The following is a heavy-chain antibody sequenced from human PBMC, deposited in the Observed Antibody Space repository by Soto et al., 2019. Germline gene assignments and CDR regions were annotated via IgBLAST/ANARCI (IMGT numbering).Heavy chain of an antibody. V-gene: IGHV4-59*08. CDR1: GGSISSFS. Sequence: QVQLQESGPGLVKPSETLSLTCTVSGGSISSFSWTWIRQPPEKGLEWIGYIHYSGSTNYNPSLRSRVXTXGXXSKNQFSLKLRSVTAADKAVYAWERGVGGKRAGNHYFAMDVWGQGTTVTVSS. CDR2: IHYSGST. CDR3: ERGVGGKRAGNHYFAMDV. D-gene: IGHD1-26*01. J-gene: IGHJ6*02.